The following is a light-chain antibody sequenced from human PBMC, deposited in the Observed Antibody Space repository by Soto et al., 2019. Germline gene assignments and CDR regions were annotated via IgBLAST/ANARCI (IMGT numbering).Light chain of an antibody. Sequence: DIQMTQSPSTLSASVGDRVTITCRASQSISSWLAWDQQKPGKAPKLLIYDASSLESGVPSRFSGSGSGTELTLTISSLQPDDFATYYCQQYNSYSWTFGQGTKVEIK. V-gene: IGKV1-5*01. CDR2: DAS. CDR3: QQYNSYSWT. CDR1: QSISSW. J-gene: IGKJ1*01.